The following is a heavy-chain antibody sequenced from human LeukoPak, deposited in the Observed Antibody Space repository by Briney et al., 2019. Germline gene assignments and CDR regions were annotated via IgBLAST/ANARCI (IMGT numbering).Heavy chain of an antibody. CDR1: GFPFSNYA. D-gene: IGHD3-10*01. CDR3: AKDRGQIYYNYYMDV. CDR2: FGGGGIDT. Sequence: GSLRLSCAAPGFPFSNYAMSWFRQAPGKGLGWVSTFGGGGIDTYYADSVKGRFTISRDNSKNTLYLQMNSLRAEDTAVYYCAKDRGQIYYNYYMDVWGKGTTVTVSS. J-gene: IGHJ6*03. V-gene: IGHV3-23*01.